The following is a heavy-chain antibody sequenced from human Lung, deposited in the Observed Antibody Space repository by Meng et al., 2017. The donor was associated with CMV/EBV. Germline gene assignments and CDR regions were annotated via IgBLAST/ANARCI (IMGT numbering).Heavy chain of an antibody. CDR3: ARVEVGITSGDY. CDR1: GYPFTNYG. V-gene: IGHV1-18*01. D-gene: IGHD1-26*01. Sequence: QDQFVQSGGEVHMPRPSRKCSCQAYGYPFTNYGTTWVRQAPGQGLEWMGWISAYNGNTNYAQTLQGRVTMTTDTSTSTAYMELRSLRSDDTAVYYCARVEVGITSGDYWGQGTLVTVSS. J-gene: IGHJ4*02. CDR2: ISAYNGNT.